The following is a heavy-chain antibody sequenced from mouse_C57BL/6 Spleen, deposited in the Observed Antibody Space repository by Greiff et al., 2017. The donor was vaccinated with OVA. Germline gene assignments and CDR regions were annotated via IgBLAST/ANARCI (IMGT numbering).Heavy chain of an antibody. CDR3: ARHGPTYITAVVASDYYAMDY. V-gene: IGHV1-62-2*01. CDR1: GYTFTEYT. CDR2: FYPGSGSI. D-gene: IGHD1-1*01. J-gene: IGHJ4*01. Sequence: QVQLKQSGAELVKPGASVKLSCKASGYTFTEYTIHWVKQRSGQGLEWIGWFYPGSGSIKYNEKFKDKATLTADKSSSTVYMELSRLTSEDSAVYFVARHGPTYITAVVASDYYAMDYWGQGTSVTVSS.